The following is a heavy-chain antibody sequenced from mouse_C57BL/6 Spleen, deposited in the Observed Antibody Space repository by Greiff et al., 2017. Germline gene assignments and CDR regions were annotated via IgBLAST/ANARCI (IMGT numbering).Heavy chain of an antibody. J-gene: IGHJ2*01. CDR1: GFTFSSYA. CDR3: AREITTVVATGYFDD. Sequence: EVQLVESGGGLVKPGGSLKLSCAASGFTFSSYAMSWVRQTPEKRLEWVATISDGGSYTYYPDNVKGRFTISRDNAKNNLYLQMSHLKSEDTAMYYCAREITTVVATGYFDDWGQGTTLTVSS. V-gene: IGHV5-4*01. D-gene: IGHD1-1*01. CDR2: ISDGGSYT.